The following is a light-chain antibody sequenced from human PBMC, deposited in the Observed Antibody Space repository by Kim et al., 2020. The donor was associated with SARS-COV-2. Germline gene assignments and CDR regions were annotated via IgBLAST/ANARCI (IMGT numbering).Light chain of an antibody. CDR2: VNSDGSH. J-gene: IGLJ3*02. Sequence: ASVQLTCRLGRRHSTDATGLHRQEPEKGPRYLMKVNSDGSHSKGDGIPDRFSGSSSGAERYLTISSLQSEDEADYYCQTWDTGIRVFGGGTQLTVL. V-gene: IGLV4-69*01. CDR3: QTWDTGIRV. CDR1: RRHSTDA.